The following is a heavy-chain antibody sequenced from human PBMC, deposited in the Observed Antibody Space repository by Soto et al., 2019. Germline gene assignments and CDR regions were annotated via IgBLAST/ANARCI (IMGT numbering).Heavy chain of an antibody. D-gene: IGHD1-20*01. CDR2: LNPNSGNT. V-gene: IGHV1-8*01. J-gene: IGHJ5*02. Sequence: QVQLVQSGAEVKKPGASVKVSCKASGYIFSTYDINWVRQAPGQGLEWMGWLNPNSGNTGYAQKFQGRVTMTRITSINTAYIELSSLGSEVTAVYYCARDHRYNWNDEGWFDPWGQGTLVTVSS. CDR3: ARDHRYNWNDEGWFDP. CDR1: GYIFSTYD.